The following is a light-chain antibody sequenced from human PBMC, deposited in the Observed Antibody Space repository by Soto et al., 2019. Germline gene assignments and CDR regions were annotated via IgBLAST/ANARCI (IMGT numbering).Light chain of an antibody. CDR3: QHRSNWPPTIT. V-gene: IGKV3-11*01. Sequence: EIVWTKSAATQSLSPWGRATLSSSPSQSVTTFLAWYQQKPGQAHRLLIYDASDRATGIPARFSGSGAGTDFTLTISSLEPEDFAVYYCQHRSNWPPTITVGQGTRLEIK. CDR1: QSVTTF. CDR2: DAS. J-gene: IGKJ5*01.